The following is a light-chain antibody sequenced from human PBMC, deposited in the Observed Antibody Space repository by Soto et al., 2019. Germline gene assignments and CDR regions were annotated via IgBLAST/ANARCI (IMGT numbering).Light chain of an antibody. CDR3: MQALQTPRT. CDR1: QSLLHSNGYNY. V-gene: IGKV2-28*01. Sequence: DIVMTQSPLSLPVTPGEPASISCRSSQSLLHSNGYNYLDWYLQKPGQSPQLLIYLGSNRASGVPDWFSGSGSGTDFTLKISRMEAEDVRVYYCMQALQTPRTFGGGTKVEIK. J-gene: IGKJ4*01. CDR2: LGS.